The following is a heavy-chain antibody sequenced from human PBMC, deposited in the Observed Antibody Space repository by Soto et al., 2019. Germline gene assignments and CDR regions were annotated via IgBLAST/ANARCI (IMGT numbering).Heavy chain of an antibody. CDR3: ARLVWSYGTWFDP. CDR2: IYYSGST. D-gene: IGHD5-18*01. Sequence: QVQLQESGPGLVKPSETLSLTCTVSGGSISSYYWSWIRQPPGKGLEWIGYIYYSGSTNYNPSLTSRVTISVDTSKNQFSLKLSSVTAADTAVYYCARLVWSYGTWFDPWGQGTLVTVSS. CDR1: GGSISSYY. V-gene: IGHV4-59*08. J-gene: IGHJ5*02.